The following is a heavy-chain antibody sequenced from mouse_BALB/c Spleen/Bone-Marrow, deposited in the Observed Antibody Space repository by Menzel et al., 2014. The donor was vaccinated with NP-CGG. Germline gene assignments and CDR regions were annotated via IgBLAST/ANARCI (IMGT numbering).Heavy chain of an antibody. CDR1: GFTFSNYW. CDR3: SSGFAY. J-gene: IGHJ3*01. V-gene: IGHV6-6*02. CDR2: IRLKSHNYAT. Sequence: EVMLVESGGGLVQPGGSMKLSCVASGFTFSNYWMNWVRQSPEKGLEWVAEIRLKSHNYATRYEESVKGRFTISRDDSKSSVYLQMNNLRAEDTGIYYCSSGFAYWGQGTLVTVSA.